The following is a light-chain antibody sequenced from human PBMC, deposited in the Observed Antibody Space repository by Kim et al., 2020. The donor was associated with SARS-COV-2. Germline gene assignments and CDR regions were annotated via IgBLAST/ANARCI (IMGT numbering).Light chain of an antibody. CDR3: QQYNNWPLT. J-gene: IGKJ4*01. CDR1: QSVSSN. CDR2: GAS. V-gene: IGKV3-15*01. Sequence: VSPGERATLSCRASQSVSSNLAWYQQKPGQAPRLLIYGASTRATGIPARFSGSGSGTEFTLTISSLQSVDFAVYYCQQYNNWPLTFGGGTKVDIK.